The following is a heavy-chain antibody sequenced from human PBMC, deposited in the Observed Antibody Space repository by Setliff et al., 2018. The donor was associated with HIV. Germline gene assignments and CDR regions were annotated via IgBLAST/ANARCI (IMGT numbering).Heavy chain of an antibody. Sequence: ASVKVSCKSSGYGLIAYAMNWVRQAPGQRPEWMGWINPGNGNTKYSQKFQGRVTITRVTSASTVYMELSGLRSEDTAVYYCAAEPRHYYYMDVWGQGTTVTVSS. CDR3: AAEPRHYYYMDV. J-gene: IGHJ6*03. V-gene: IGHV1-3*01. CDR1: GYGLIAYA. CDR2: INPGNGNT.